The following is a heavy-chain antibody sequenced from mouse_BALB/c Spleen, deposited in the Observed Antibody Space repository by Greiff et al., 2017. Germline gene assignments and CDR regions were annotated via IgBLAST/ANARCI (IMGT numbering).Heavy chain of an antibody. CDR2: ISSGSSTI. Sequence: DVMLVESGGGLVQPGGSRKLSCAASGFTFSSFGMHWVRQAPEKGLEWVAYISSGSSTIYYADTVKGRFTIARDNPKNTLFLQMTSLRSEDTAMYYCARDRYLLFDDWGQGTTLTVAS. D-gene: IGHD2-14*01. CDR1: GFTFSSFG. CDR3: ARDRYLLFDD. J-gene: IGHJ2*01. V-gene: IGHV5-17*02.